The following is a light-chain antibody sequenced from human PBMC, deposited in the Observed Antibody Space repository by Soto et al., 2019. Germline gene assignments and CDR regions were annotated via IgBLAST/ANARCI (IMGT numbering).Light chain of an antibody. CDR3: SSYSSSSALDVI. V-gene: IGLV2-14*01. CDR1: NRDVGGYNY. J-gene: IGLJ2*01. Sequence: QSLLAQPASVSGSPGQSITISCAGTNRDVGGYNYVSWYQQYPGKAPKLIIYEVTYRPSGVSNRFSGSKSGNTASLTISGLQAEDEADYYCSSYSSSSALDVIFGGGTKLTVL. CDR2: EVT.